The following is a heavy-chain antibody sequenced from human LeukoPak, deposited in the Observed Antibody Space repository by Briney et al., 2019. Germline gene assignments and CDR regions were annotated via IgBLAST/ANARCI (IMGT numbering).Heavy chain of an antibody. CDR1: GYSFTSYW. Sequence: KRGESLKISCKGSGYSFTSYWIGWVRQMPGKGLEWMGIINPGDSDTTYSPSFQGQVTISADKSISTAYLQWSSLKASDTAMYYCASLPRSGSSGSGYWGQGTLVTVS. V-gene: IGHV5-51*01. D-gene: IGHD3-22*01. J-gene: IGHJ4*02. CDR2: INPGDSDT. CDR3: ASLPRSGSSGSGY.